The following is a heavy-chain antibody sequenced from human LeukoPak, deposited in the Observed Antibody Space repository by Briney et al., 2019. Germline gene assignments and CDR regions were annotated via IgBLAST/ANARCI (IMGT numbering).Heavy chain of an antibody. Sequence: GRSLRLSCAASGFIVSSNYMSWVRQAPGKGLGWVSVIYSGGSPYYADSVKGRFIISRDISKITLYLQMNSLRAEDTAVYYCVKGRYDSGSYYFDYWGQGTLVTVSS. CDR1: GFIVSSNY. CDR3: VKGRYDSGSYYFDY. V-gene: IGHV3-66*01. CDR2: IYSGGSP. D-gene: IGHD3-10*01. J-gene: IGHJ4*02.